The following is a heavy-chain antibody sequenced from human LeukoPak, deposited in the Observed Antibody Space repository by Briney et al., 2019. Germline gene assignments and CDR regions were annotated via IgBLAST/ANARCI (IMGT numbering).Heavy chain of an antibody. V-gene: IGHV3-23*01. CDR2: ISGSGGST. D-gene: IGHD3-10*01. CDR3: ARNLWFGESSDAFDM. CDR1: GFTFSNYA. Sequence: PGGSLRLSCAASGFTFSNYAMSWVRQAPGKGLEWVSAISGSGGSTYYADSVKGRFTISRDNSKDTLYLQMNSLRSDDTAVYYCARNLWFGESSDAFDMWGQGTMVTVSS. J-gene: IGHJ3*02.